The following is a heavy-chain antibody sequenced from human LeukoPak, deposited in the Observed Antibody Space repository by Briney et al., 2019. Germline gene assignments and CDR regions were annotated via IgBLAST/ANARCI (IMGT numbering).Heavy chain of an antibody. V-gene: IGHV3-30*03. J-gene: IGHJ4*02. Sequence: PGGSLRLSCAASGFTFSSYGMHWVRQAPGKGLEWVAVISYDGSSEYYADSVKGRFTISRDNSKNTLYLQMNSLRAEDTAVYYCASHYYDSSGPADYWGQGTLVTVSS. CDR2: ISYDGSSE. D-gene: IGHD3-22*01. CDR3: ASHYYDSSGPADY. CDR1: GFTFSSYG.